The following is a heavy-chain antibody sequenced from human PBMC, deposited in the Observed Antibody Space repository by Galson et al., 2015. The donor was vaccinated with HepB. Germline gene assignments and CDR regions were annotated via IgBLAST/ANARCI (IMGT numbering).Heavy chain of an antibody. D-gene: IGHD1-1*01. CDR1: GGSISSYY. V-gene: IGHV4-4*07. CDR2: IYTSGST. Sequence: SETLSLTCTVSGGSISSYYWSWIRQPAGKGLEWIGRIYTSGSTNYNPSLKSRVTMSVDTSKNQFSLKLSSVTAADTAVYYCARGSELERRTYYYGMDVWGQGTTVTVSS. CDR3: ARGSELERRTYYYGMDV. J-gene: IGHJ6*02.